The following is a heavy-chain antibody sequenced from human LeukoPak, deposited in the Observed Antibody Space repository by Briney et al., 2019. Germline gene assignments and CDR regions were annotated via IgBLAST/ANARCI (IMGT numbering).Heavy chain of an antibody. J-gene: IGHJ2*01. V-gene: IGHV4-59*08. CDR2: IYYSGST. D-gene: IGHD3-22*01. CDR3: ARHQGYYNSSGYYYWYFDL. Sequence: SETLSLTCAVYGGSFSGYYWSWVRQPPGKGLEWIGYIYYSGSTNYNPSLKSRVTISVDTSKNQFCLKLSSVTAADTAVYYCARHQGYYNSSGYYYWYFDLWGRGNLVTVSS. CDR1: GGSFSGYY.